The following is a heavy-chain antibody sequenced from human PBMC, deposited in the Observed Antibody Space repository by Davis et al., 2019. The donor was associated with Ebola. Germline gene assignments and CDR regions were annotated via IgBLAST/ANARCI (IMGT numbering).Heavy chain of an antibody. V-gene: IGHV3-30-3*01. CDR2: ISNDEIHK. CDR1: GFSFSSYA. CDR3: ARQIPQQHNLEN. D-gene: IGHD1/OR15-1a*01. J-gene: IGHJ4*02. Sequence: GESLKISCAASGFSFSSYAMNWVRQAAGKGLEWVAVISNDEIHKYYADSVKGRFTVSRDNSKDTLYLQMNSLRAEDTAVYYCARQIPQQHNLENWGQGTLVTVSS.